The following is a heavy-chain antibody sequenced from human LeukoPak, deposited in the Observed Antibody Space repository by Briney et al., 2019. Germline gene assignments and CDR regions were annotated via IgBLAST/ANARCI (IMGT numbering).Heavy chain of an antibody. CDR2: INPSGGST. CDR3: ARPLVTLKDYYYGMDV. D-gene: IGHD3-9*01. J-gene: IGHJ6*02. V-gene: IGHV1-46*01. CDR1: EYTFTSYY. Sequence: ASVKVSCKASEYTFTSYYLHWVRQAPGQGLEWMGVINPSGGSTSSAQKFQGRVTMTRDTSTSTVYMELSSLRSEDTAVYYCARPLVTLKDYYYGMDVWGQGATVTVSS.